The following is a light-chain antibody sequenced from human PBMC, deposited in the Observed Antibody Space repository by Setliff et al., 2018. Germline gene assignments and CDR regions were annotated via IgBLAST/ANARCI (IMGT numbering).Light chain of an antibody. Sequence: QSVLTQPPSASGSPGQSLTISCTGTSNDIGAYNFVSWYQQYPGKAPRLIIYDVTKRPSGVPDRFSGSKSGNTASLTVSGLQAEDEADYYCLSYTTSDTVVFGTGTKGTVL. J-gene: IGLJ1*01. CDR3: LSYTTSDTVV. V-gene: IGLV2-8*01. CDR2: DVT. CDR1: SNDIGAYNF.